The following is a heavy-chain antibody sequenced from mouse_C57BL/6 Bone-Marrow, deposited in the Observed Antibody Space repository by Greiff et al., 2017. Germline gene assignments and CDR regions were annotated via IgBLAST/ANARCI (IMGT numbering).Heavy chain of an antibody. Sequence: EVKLMESGGDLVKPGGSLKLSCAASGFTFSSYGMSWVRRTPDKRLEWVATISSGGSYTYYPDSVKGRFTISRDNAKNILYLQMSSLKSEDTAMYYCARQIYYDYDDWFAYWGQGTLVTVSA. D-gene: IGHD2-4*01. CDR1: GFTFSSYG. CDR3: ARQIYYDYDDWFAY. V-gene: IGHV5-6*01. J-gene: IGHJ3*01. CDR2: ISSGGSYT.